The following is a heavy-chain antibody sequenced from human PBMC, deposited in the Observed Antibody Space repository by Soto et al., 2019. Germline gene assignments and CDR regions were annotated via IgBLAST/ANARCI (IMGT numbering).Heavy chain of an antibody. CDR2: ISSSSSTI. V-gene: IGHV3-48*02. Sequence: GSLRLSCAASVFTFSSYSMNWVRQAPGKGLEWVSYISSSSSTIYYADSVKGRFTISRDNAKNSLYLQMNSLRDEDTAVYYCARDKVDYYYYGMDVWGQGTTVTVSS. CDR3: ARDKVDYYYYGMDV. J-gene: IGHJ6*02. CDR1: VFTFSSYS.